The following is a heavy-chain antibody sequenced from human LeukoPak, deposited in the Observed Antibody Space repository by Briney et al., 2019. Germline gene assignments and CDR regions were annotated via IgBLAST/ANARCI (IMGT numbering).Heavy chain of an antibody. J-gene: IGHJ4*02. Sequence: AETLSLTRAVCGRPFSYYYWVWFRHPPGKGLECMVYLIHNGGINYNPSLESRDTLSLDMSLNHVSLRQTSVTAADAGVYYCGRGFLAHFYGSSIHDYWGQGTLVSVSP. D-gene: IGHD3-10*01. CDR3: GRGFLAHFYGSSIHDY. CDR2: LIHNGGI. V-gene: IGHV4-34*01. CDR1: GRPFSYYY.